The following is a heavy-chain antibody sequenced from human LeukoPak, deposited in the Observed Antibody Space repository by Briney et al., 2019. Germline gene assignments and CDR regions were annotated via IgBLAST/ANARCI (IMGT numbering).Heavy chain of an antibody. CDR1: GGTFSSYA. CDR2: IIPIFGTA. J-gene: IGHJ3*02. CDR3: ARVMRRRGAFDI. Sequence: SVKVSCKASGGTFSSYAISWVRQAPGQGLEWMGGIIPIFGTANYAQKFQGRVTITADESTSTAYMELSSLRSEDTAVYYCARVMRRRGAFDIWGQGTMVIVSS. D-gene: IGHD3-16*01. V-gene: IGHV1-69*13.